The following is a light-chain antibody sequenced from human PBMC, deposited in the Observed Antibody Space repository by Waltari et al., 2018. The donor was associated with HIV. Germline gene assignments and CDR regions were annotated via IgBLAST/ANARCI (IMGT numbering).Light chain of an antibody. CDR1: QNVDSW. Sequence: IQMTQSPSVLSASVGYRITLTCRASQNVDSWLAWYQQRPGRAPKLLIYKSSTLEYGVPARFTGSGSGTNFTLTINSLHPDDFGTYYCQQYNSDFYTFGLGTRLDLK. CDR3: QQYNSDFYT. V-gene: IGKV1-5*03. CDR2: KSS. J-gene: IGKJ2*01.